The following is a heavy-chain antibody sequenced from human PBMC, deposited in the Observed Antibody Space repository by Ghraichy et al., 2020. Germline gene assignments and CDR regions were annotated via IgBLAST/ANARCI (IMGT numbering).Heavy chain of an antibody. CDR3: ARGTNSVCYATEY. CDR1: GYSISSGYY. D-gene: IGHD2-8*01. J-gene: IGHJ4*02. V-gene: IGHV4-38-2*01. CDR2: VHRSGST. Sequence: SETLSLTCAVSGYSISSGYYWGWFRQPPGKGLEWVGSVHRSGSTYDNPSLKSRVTISLDTSKNQFSLKLSSVTAADTAMYYCARGTNSVCYATEYWGQGILVTVSS.